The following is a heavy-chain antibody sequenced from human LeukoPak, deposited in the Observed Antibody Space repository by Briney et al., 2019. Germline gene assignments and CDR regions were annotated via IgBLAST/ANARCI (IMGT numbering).Heavy chain of an antibody. D-gene: IGHD5-24*01. CDR3: ARDGRDGYIDY. CDR1: GLPFISYW. V-gene: IGHV3-7*01. CDR2: INEDGSKK. J-gene: IGHJ4*02. Sequence: PGGPLNLSCAAPGLPFISYWMTGFRQAPGKGLEWVANINEDGSKKYYVDSVKGRFTISRDNAKNSLYLQMNSLRAEDTAVYYCARDGRDGYIDYWGQGTLVTVSS.